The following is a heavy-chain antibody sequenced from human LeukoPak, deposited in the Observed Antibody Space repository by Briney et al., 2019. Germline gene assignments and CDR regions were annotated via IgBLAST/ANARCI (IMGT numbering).Heavy chain of an antibody. V-gene: IGHV3-13*01. CDR1: GFTFSSYD. CDR2: IGTAGDT. J-gene: IGHJ4*02. CDR3: ARGREDGSGSPIPYDY. D-gene: IGHD3-10*01. Sequence: GGSLRLSCAASGFTFSSYDMHWVRQATGKGLEWVSAIGTAGDTYYPGSVKGRFTISRENAKNSLYLQMNSLRAGDTAVYYCARGREDGSGSPIPYDYWGQGTLVTVSS.